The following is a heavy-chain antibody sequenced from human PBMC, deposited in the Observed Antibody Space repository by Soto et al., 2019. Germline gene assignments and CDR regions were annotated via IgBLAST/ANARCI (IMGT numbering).Heavy chain of an antibody. V-gene: IGHV3-74*01. CDR3: ATLNSFGSDY. Sequence: GGSLRLSCAASGFTFSSFWMHWVRQAPGKGLVWVPYIDTDGSDTIYADSVKGRFTISRDNAKNTVYLQMNSLRAEDTAVYYCATLNSFGSDYWGQGTLVTVSS. CDR1: GFTFSSFW. J-gene: IGHJ4*02. CDR2: IDTDGSDT. D-gene: IGHD5-18*01.